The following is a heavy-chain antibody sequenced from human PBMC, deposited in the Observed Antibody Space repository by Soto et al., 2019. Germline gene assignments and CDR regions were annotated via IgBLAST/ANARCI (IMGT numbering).Heavy chain of an antibody. CDR1: GFFFSSYT. J-gene: IGHJ4*02. V-gene: IGHV3-23*01. CDR2: FSATSENT. Sequence: VQLLESGGGLVQPGGSLRLSCVGSGFFFSSYTMTWVRQAPGKGLEWVSSFSATSENTYYADSVRGRLTISRDNSKNTLFLQMNSLTAEDTAMYYCAKARDQQWVRLPFDYRGQGILVIVSS. D-gene: IGHD6-19*01. CDR3: AKARDQQWVRLPFDY.